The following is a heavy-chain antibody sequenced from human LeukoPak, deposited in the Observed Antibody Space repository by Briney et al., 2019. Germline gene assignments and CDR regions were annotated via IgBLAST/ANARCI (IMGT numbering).Heavy chain of an antibody. CDR1: GYSISSGYY. CDR3: ARLEVVTPPYYFDY. J-gene: IGHJ4*02. Sequence: PSETLSLTCTVSGYSISSGYYWGWIRQPPGKGLEWIGSIYHSGSTYYNPSLKSRVTISVDTSKNQFSLKLSSVTAADTAVYYCARLEVVTPPYYFDYWGQGTLVTVSS. V-gene: IGHV4-38-2*02. D-gene: IGHD4-23*01. CDR2: IYHSGST.